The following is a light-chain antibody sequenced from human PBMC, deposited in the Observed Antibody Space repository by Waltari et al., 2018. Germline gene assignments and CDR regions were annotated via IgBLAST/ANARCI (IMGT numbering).Light chain of an antibody. CDR1: QVISLY. CDR3: QQSYLTPRT. V-gene: IGKV1-39*01. CDR2: AAS. Sequence: DIQLTQSPSSLSASVRDRVSITCRASQVISLYLNSYQQKPGCAPKALISAASKLLIDVPSMFSRSGSGTEFSLTISTLQPEDCATYYCQQSYLTPRTFGQGTKVEMK. J-gene: IGKJ1*01.